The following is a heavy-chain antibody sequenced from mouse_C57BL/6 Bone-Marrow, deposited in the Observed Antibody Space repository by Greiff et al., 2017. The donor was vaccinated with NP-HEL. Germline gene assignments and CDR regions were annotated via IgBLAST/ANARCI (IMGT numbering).Heavy chain of an antibody. CDR2: IHPNSGST. CDR1: GYTFTSYW. J-gene: IGHJ2*01. CDR3: AREATVVATRVYFDY. V-gene: IGHV1-64*01. Sequence: QVQLQQPGAELVKPGASVKLSCKASGYTFTSYWMHWVKQRPGQGLEWIGMIHPNSGSTNYNEKFKSKATLTVDKSSSTAYMQLSSLTSEDSAVYYCAREATVVATRVYFDYWGQGTTLTVSS. D-gene: IGHD1-1*01.